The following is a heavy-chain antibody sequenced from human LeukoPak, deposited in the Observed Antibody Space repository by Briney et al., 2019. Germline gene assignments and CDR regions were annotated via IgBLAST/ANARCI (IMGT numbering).Heavy chain of an antibody. CDR1: GYTFTGYY. V-gene: IGHV1-2*02. Sequence: ASVKVSCKASGYTFTGYYMHWVRQAPGQGLEWMGWINPNSGGTNYAQKFRGRVTMTRDTSISTAYMELSRLRSDDTAVYYCARGNWSPSAGFWSGYFNDFDYWGQGTLVTVSS. J-gene: IGHJ4*02. CDR2: INPNSGGT. CDR3: ARGNWSPSAGFWSGYFNDFDY. D-gene: IGHD3-3*01.